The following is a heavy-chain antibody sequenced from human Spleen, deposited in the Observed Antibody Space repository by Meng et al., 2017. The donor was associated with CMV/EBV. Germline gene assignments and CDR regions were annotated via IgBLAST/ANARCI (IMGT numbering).Heavy chain of an antibody. V-gene: IGHV4-4*02. J-gene: IGHJ5*02. CDR3: ARVGATQGWFDP. Sequence: CPVPGGSISSSNWWSWVRQPPGKGLEWIGEIYHSGSTNYNPSLKSRVTISVDKSKNQFSLKLSSVTAADTAVYYCARVGATQGWFDPWGQGTLVTVSS. CDR1: GGSISSSNW. CDR2: IYHSGST. D-gene: IGHD1-26*01.